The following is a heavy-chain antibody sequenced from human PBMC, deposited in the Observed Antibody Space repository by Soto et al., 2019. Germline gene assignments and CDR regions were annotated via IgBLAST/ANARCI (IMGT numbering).Heavy chain of an antibody. Sequence: PSETLSLTCTVSGGSISSGGYYWSWIRQHPGKGLEWIGYIYYSGSTYYNPSLKSRVTISVDTSKNQFSLKLSSVTAADTAVCYCATSPRIVVVTATPYYYGMDVWGQGTTVTVS. CDR2: IYYSGST. CDR1: GGSISSGGYY. D-gene: IGHD2-21*02. J-gene: IGHJ6*02. V-gene: IGHV4-31*03. CDR3: ATSPRIVVVTATPYYYGMDV.